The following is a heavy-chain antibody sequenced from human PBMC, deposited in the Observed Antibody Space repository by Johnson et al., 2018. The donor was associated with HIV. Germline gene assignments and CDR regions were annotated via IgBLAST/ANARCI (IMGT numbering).Heavy chain of an antibody. J-gene: IGHJ3*02. CDR3: AKDQGITMIVVVAGAFDI. Sequence: VQLVESGGGVVRPGGSLRLSCAASGFTFDDYGMSWVRQAPGKGLEWVSVINWNGGSRCYADSVKGRFTISRDNAKNSLYLQMNSLRAEDTAVYYCAKDQGITMIVVVAGAFDIWGQGTMVTVSS. CDR2: INWNGGSR. V-gene: IGHV3-20*04. D-gene: IGHD3-22*01. CDR1: GFTFDDYG.